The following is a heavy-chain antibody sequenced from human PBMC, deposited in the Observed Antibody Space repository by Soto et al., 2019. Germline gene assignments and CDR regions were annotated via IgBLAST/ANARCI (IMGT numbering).Heavy chain of an antibody. CDR3: AKDKGGWLTPSYYGMDV. CDR2: ISYDGSNK. J-gene: IGHJ6*02. CDR1: GFTFSSYG. D-gene: IGHD6-19*01. Sequence: PGGSLRLSCAASGFTFSSYGMHWVRQAPGKGLERVAVISYDGSNKYYADSVKGRFTISRDNSKNTLYLQMNSLRAEDTAVYYCAKDKGGWLTPSYYGMDVWGQGTTVTVS. V-gene: IGHV3-30*18.